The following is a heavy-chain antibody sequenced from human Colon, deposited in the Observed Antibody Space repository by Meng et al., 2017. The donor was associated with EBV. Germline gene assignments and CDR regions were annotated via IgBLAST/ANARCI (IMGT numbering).Heavy chain of an antibody. J-gene: IGHJ5*02. CDR1: GDSVATGRYY. D-gene: IGHD3-10*01. Sequence: QVQLHESGPGFVKPSETLSLTCTVSGDSVATGRYYWSWIRQPPGKGLEWIAYIYYIGGTNYNPSLKSRLTISLDTSKNQFSLSLRSVTAADTAVYYCARVSGRSFDPWGQGTLVTVSS. CDR3: ARVSGRSFDP. V-gene: IGHV4-61*01. CDR2: IYYIGGT.